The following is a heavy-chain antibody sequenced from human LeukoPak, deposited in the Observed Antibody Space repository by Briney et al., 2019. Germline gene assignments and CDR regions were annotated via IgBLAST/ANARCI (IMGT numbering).Heavy chain of an antibody. CDR1: GFTFSSYA. V-gene: IGHV3-30-3*01. CDR3: ARDQIQLWLRYYFDY. Sequence: PGGSLRLSCAAPGFTFSSYAMHWVRQAPGKGLEWVAVISYDGSNKYYADSVKGRFTISRDNSKNTLYLQMNSLRAEDTAVYYCARDQIQLWLRYYFDYWGQGTLVTVSS. J-gene: IGHJ4*02. D-gene: IGHD5-18*01. CDR2: ISYDGSNK.